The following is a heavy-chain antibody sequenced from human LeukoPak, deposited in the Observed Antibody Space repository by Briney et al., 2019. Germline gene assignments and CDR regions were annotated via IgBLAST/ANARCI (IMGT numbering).Heavy chain of an antibody. V-gene: IGHV3-7*01. CDR2: IKQDSSEE. CDR1: GFKFNNYW. D-gene: IGHD2-8*01. CDR3: AKGDNGALHF. J-gene: IGHJ3*01. Sequence: GGSLRLSCVASGFKFNNYWMNWVRQAPGKGLEWVANIKQDSSEEHYVDSVRGRFTISRDNAKNSLYLQMNSLRVEDTAVYYCAKGDNGALHFWGRGTVVTVSS.